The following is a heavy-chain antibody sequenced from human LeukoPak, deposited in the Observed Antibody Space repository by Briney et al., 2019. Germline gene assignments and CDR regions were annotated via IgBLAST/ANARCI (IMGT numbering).Heavy chain of an antibody. Sequence: ASVKVSCKASGHTFTGYYMHWVRQAPGQGLEWMGWINPNSGGTNYAQKFQGRVTMTRDTSISTAYMELSGLRSDDTAVYYCARGVVAATFYYYMDVWDKGTTVTVSS. CDR3: ARGVVAATFYYYMDV. J-gene: IGHJ6*03. V-gene: IGHV1-2*02. CDR1: GHTFTGYY. D-gene: IGHD2-15*01. CDR2: INPNSGGT.